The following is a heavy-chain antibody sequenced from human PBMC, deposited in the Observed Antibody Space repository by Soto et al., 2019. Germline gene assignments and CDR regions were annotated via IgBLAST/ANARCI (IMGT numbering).Heavy chain of an antibody. J-gene: IGHJ4*02. V-gene: IGHV3-23*01. Sequence: EVQLLESGGGLVQPGGSLRLSCAASGFTFSSYAMSWVRQAPGKGLEWVSAISGSGGSTYYADSVKGRFTISRDNSKNTLYLQMNSLRAEDTAVYYCAKSIRGDSGPLRFLEWLFFFDYWGQGTLVTVSS. CDR2: ISGSGGST. CDR3: AKSIRGDSGPLRFLEWLFFFDY. CDR1: GFTFSSYA. D-gene: IGHD3-3*01.